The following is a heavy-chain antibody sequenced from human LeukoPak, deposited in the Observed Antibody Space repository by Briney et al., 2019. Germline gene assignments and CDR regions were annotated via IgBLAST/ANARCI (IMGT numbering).Heavy chain of an antibody. V-gene: IGHV4-38-2*02. D-gene: IGHD3-3*01. Sequence: PSETLSLTCTVSGYSISSGYYWGWIRQPPGKGLEWIGSIYHGGTTYYNPSLKSRVTISVDTSKNQFSLKLSSVTAADTAVYYCARHAGGYYPYYYYGMDVWGQGTTVTVSS. J-gene: IGHJ6*02. CDR1: GYSISSGYY. CDR2: IYHGGTT. CDR3: ARHAGGYYPYYYYGMDV.